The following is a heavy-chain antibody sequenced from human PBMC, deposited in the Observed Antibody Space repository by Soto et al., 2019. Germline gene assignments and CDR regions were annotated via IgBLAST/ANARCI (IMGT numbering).Heavy chain of an antibody. D-gene: IGHD6-19*01. CDR2: IYYSGST. CDR3: ASPGIAVANDAFDI. V-gene: IGHV4-39*01. CDR1: GGSISSSSYY. Sequence: PSETLSLTCTVSGGSISSSSYYWGWIRQPPGKGLEWIGSIYYSGSTYYNPSLKSRVTISVDTSKNQFSLKLSSVAAADTAVYCCASPGIAVANDAFDIWGQGTMVTVSS. J-gene: IGHJ3*02.